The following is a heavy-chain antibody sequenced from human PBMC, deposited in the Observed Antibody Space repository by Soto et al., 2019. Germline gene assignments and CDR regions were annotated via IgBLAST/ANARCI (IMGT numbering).Heavy chain of an antibody. V-gene: IGHV1-18*01. CDR2: ISAYNGNT. Sequence: GASVKVSCKAPGYTFTSYGISWVRQAPGQGLEWMGWISAYNGNTNYAQKLQGRVTMTTDTSTSTAYMELRSLRSDDTAVYYCAAWEYSGYGDAFDIWGQGTMVTVSS. D-gene: IGHD5-12*01. J-gene: IGHJ3*02. CDR3: AAWEYSGYGDAFDI. CDR1: GYTFTSYG.